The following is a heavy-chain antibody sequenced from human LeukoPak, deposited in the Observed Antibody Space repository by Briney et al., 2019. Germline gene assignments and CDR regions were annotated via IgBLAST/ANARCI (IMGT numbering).Heavy chain of an antibody. V-gene: IGHV3-21*05. D-gene: IGHD2-15*01. Sequence: PGGSLRLSCAASGFTFSSYGMHWIRQAPGKGLEWVSYISSSSSYTNYADSVKGRFTISRDNAKNSLYLQMNSLRAEDTAVYYCARSPPYCSGGSCYGDYWGQGTLVTVSS. CDR1: GFTFSSYG. CDR3: ARSPPYCSGGSCYGDY. J-gene: IGHJ4*02. CDR2: ISSSSSYT.